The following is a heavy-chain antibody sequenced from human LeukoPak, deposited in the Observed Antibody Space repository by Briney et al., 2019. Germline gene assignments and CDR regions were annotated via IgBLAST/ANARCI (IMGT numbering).Heavy chain of an antibody. J-gene: IGHJ3*01. CDR3: AETSRYSCASNTTCAYAFDV. CDR2: IWGRGDNK. CDR1: GFTFSNYG. Sequence: QAGGSLRLSCAASGFTFSNYGMSWVRQAPGKGLEWVAAIWGRGDNKYHVDSVRGRFSISRDNSKNTLYLQMNSLRAEDTAVYYSAETSRYSCASNTTCAYAFDVWGQGTTVTVSS. V-gene: IGHV3-23*01. D-gene: IGHD2-2*01.